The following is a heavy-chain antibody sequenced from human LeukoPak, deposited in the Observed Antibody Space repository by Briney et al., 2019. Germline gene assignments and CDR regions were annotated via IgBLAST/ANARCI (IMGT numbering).Heavy chain of an antibody. CDR1: GITFSDYY. J-gene: IGHJ4*02. D-gene: IGHD5-24*01. Sequence: GGSLRLSCEASGITFSDYYMSWIRQAPGKGLEWVSYISRSSATIYYADSVKGRFTISRDNAKNSLYLQMNSLRAEDTALYYCAKGDGYNFGGYFDYWGQGTLVTVSS. CDR2: ISRSSATI. CDR3: AKGDGYNFGGYFDY. V-gene: IGHV3-11*01.